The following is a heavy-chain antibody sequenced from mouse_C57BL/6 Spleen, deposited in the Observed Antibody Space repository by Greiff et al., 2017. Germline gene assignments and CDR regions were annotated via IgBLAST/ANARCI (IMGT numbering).Heavy chain of an antibody. CDR1: GFTFSDSG. CDR2: ISSGSSTI. J-gene: IGHJ1*03. Sequence: DVMLVESGGGLVKPGGSLKLSCAASGFTFSDSGMHWVRQAPEKGLEWVAYISSGSSTIYYADTVKGRFTISRDNAKNTLFLQMTRLRSEDTAMYYCARGGLRPYWYFDVWGTGTTVTVSS. CDR3: ARGGLRPYWYFDV. D-gene: IGHD2-4*01. V-gene: IGHV5-17*01.